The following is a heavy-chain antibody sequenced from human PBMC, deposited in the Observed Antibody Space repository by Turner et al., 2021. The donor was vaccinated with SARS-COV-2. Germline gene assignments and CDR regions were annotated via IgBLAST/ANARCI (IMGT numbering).Heavy chain of an antibody. V-gene: IGHV4-39*01. CDR3: ARLDYDFWSGYPDRGYFDL. CDR2: IYYSGST. D-gene: IGHD3-3*01. J-gene: IGHJ2*01. Sequence: LQLQESGPGLVKPSETLSLTCTVPGGSISSSRYYWGWIRQPPGKGLEWIGSIYYSGSTNYNPSLKSRVTISVDTSKNQFSLKLSSVTAADTAVYYCARLDYDFWSGYPDRGYFDLWGRGTLVTVSS. CDR1: GGSISSSRYY.